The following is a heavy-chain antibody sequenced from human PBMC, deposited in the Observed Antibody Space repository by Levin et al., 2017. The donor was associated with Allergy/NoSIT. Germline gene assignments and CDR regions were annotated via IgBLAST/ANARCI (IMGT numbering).Heavy chain of an antibody. J-gene: IGHJ4*02. CDR1: GFTVSSNY. CDR2: IYSGGST. CDR3: ARGPNFRLVL. V-gene: IGHV3-53*01. Sequence: GESLKISCAASGFTVSSNYMSWVRQAPGKGLEWVSVIYSGGSTYYADSVKGRFTISRDNSKNTLYLQMNSLRAEDTAVYYCARGPNFRLVLWGQGTLVTVSS. D-gene: IGHD6-19*01.